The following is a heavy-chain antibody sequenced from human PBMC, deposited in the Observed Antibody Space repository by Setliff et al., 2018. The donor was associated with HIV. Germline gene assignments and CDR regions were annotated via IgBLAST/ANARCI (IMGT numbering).Heavy chain of an antibody. CDR2: IYPGDSDT. D-gene: IGHD2-2*01. CDR1: GYSFTSYW. J-gene: IGHJ6*03. CDR3: ARASDPSHRMPPTNYYYYMDV. Sequence: GESLKISCKGSGYSFTSYWIGWVRQMPGKGLELMGIIYPGDSDTRYSPSVQGQVTISADKSISTAYLQWNSLKASDTAIYYCARASDPSHRMPPTNYYYYMDVWGKGTTVTVSS. V-gene: IGHV5-51*01.